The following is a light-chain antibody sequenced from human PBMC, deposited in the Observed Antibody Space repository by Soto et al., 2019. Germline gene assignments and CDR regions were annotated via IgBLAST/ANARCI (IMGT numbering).Light chain of an antibody. CDR2: DVS. J-gene: IGLJ2*01. CDR3: SSYTSSSTLVV. CDR1: SSDGGGYNY. Sequence: QSARTQPASVSGSPGQSITMSCTGTSSDGGGYNYVSWYQQHPGKAPKLMIYDVSNRPSGVSNRFSGSKSGNTASLTISGLQAEDEADYYCSSYTSSSTLVVFGGGTKVTVL. V-gene: IGLV2-14*01.